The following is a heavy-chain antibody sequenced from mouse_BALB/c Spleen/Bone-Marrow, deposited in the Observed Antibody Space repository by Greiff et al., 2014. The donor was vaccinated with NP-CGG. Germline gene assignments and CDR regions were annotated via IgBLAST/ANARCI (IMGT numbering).Heavy chain of an antibody. Sequence: EVKLVESGPELVKPGASVKMSCKASGYTFTNYVMHWVKQKPGQGLEWIGYINPYNDGTKYNEKFKGKATLTSDKSSSTAYMDLSSRTSEDSAVYYCARVYYGYDGTSSWFAYWGQGTLVTVSA. V-gene: IGHV1-14*01. J-gene: IGHJ3*01. D-gene: IGHD2-2*01. CDR2: INPYNDGT. CDR1: GYTFTNYV. CDR3: ARVYYGYDGTSSWFAY.